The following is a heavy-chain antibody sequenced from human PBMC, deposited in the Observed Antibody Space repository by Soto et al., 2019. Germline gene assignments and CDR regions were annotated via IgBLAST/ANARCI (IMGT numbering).Heavy chain of an antibody. J-gene: IGHJ6*03. V-gene: IGHV3-9*01. CDR3: AKSGGSGSYPPYYYYYMDV. CDR1: GFTFDDYA. D-gene: IGHD3-10*01. Sequence: EVQLVESGGGLVQPGRSLRLSCAASGFTFDDYAMHWVRQAPGKGLEWVSGISWNSGSIGYADSVKGRVTISRDNAKNSLYLQMNSLRAEDTALYYCAKSGGSGSYPPYYYYYMDVWGKGTTVTVSS. CDR2: ISWNSGSI.